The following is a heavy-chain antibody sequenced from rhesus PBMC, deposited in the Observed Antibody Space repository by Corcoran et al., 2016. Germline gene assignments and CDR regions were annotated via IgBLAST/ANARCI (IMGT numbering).Heavy chain of an antibody. CDR1: GGSVSSSNW. J-gene: IGHJ4*01. CDR2: ISGSSGST. Sequence: QLQLQESGPGLVKPSETLSLTCAVSGGSVSSSNWWTWIHQPPGKGLEWIGYISGSSGSTYYNPSLRSRVTFSTDTSKNQFSLKLTSVTAADTAVYYCARDYGSKGWGQGVLVTVSS. D-gene: IGHD4-29*01. V-gene: IGHV4-65*01. CDR3: ARDYGSKG.